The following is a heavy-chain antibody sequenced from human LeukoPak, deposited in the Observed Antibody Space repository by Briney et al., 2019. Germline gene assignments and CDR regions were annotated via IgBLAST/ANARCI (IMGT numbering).Heavy chain of an antibody. D-gene: IGHD2-8*01. J-gene: IGHJ5*02. CDR3: ARDSARYCTNGVCQP. CDR1: GYTFTGYY. CDR2: INPNSGGT. V-gene: IGHV1-2*06. Sequence: ASVKVSCKASGYTFTGYYMHCVRQAPGQGLEWMGRINPNSGGTNYAQKFQGRVTMTRDTSISTAYMELSRLRSDDTAVYYCARDSARYCTNGVCQPWGQGTLVTVSS.